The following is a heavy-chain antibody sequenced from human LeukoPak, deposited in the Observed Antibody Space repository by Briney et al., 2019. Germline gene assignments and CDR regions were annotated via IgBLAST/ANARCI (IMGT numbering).Heavy chain of an antibody. CDR1: GGSISDYY. D-gene: IGHD1-26*01. J-gene: IGHJ4*02. V-gene: IGHV4-59*01. Sequence: SETLSLTCTVSGGSISDYYWSWIRQSPEKGLERIGYIYHSGSANYNPSLTSRVTISVDTSKNQFSLKLASVTAADTAVYYCARGGGFGSPPGFWGQGTLVTVSS. CDR3: ARGGGFGSPPGF. CDR2: IYHSGSA.